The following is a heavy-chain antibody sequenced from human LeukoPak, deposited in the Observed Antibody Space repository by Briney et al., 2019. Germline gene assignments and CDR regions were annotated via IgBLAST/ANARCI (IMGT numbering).Heavy chain of an antibody. CDR3: ARLTSSGCFDY. D-gene: IGHD6-19*01. J-gene: IGHJ4*02. V-gene: IGHV4-38-2*02. CDR1: GYSISSGYY. Sequence: KPSETLSLTCTVSGYSISSGYYWGWIRQPPGKGLEWIGSIYHSGSTYYNPSLKSRVTISVDTSKNQFSLKLSSVTAADTAVYYCARLTSSGCFDYWGQGTLVTVSS. CDR2: IYHSGST.